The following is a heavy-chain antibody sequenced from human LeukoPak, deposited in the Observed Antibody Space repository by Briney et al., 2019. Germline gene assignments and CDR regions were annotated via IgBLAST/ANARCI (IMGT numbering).Heavy chain of an antibody. CDR1: GFTFSSYG. Sequence: PGGSLRLSCAASGFTFSSYGMHWVRQAPGKGLEWVAVIWYDGSNKYYADSVKGRFTISRDNSKNTLYLQMDSLRAEDTAIYYCAARPLMPPRFDDWGQGTLVTVSS. V-gene: IGHV3-33*01. CDR2: IWYDGSNK. D-gene: IGHD2-2*01. CDR3: AARPLMPPRFDD. J-gene: IGHJ4*02.